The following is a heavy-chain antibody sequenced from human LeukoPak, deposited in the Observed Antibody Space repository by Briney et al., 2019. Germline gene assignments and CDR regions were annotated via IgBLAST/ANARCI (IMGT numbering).Heavy chain of an antibody. J-gene: IGHJ4*02. CDR1: GFTVSNNF. Sequence: GGSLRLSCAVSGFTVSNNFMSWVRQAPGKGLEWVAFIRYDGSNKYYADSVKGRFTISRDNSKNTLYLQMNSLRAEDTAVYYCAKVPAAATGGFDYWGQGTLVTVSS. CDR2: IRYDGSNK. V-gene: IGHV3-30*02. CDR3: AKVPAAATGGFDY. D-gene: IGHD2-2*01.